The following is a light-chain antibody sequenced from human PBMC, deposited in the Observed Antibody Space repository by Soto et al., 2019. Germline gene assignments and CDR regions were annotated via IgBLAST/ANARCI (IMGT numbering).Light chain of an antibody. CDR2: GNS. V-gene: IGLV1-40*01. Sequence: QSVLTQPPSVSGAPGQRVTIYCTGSSSNIGAGYDVHWYQQLPGTAPKLLIYGNSNRPSGVPDRFSGSKSGTSASLAITGLQSEDEADYYCQSYDSSLSALFGGGTQLTVL. CDR3: QSYDSSLSAL. J-gene: IGLJ7*01. CDR1: SSNIGAGYD.